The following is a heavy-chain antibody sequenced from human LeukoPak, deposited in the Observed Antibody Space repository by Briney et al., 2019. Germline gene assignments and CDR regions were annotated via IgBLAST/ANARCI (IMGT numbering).Heavy chain of an antibody. V-gene: IGHV1-18*01. CDR2: ISAYNGNT. D-gene: IGHD2-2*01. Sequence: ASVKVSCKASGYTFTSYGISWVRQAPGQGLEWMGWISAYNGNTNYAQKLQGRVTMTTDTSTSTAYMELSSLRSEDTAVYYCARVPFYCSSTSCGDYWGQGTLVTVSS. CDR1: GYTFTSYG. J-gene: IGHJ4*02. CDR3: ARVPFYCSSTSCGDY.